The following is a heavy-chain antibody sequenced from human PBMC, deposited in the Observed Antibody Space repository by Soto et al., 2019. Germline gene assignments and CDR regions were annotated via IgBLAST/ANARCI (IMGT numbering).Heavy chain of an antibody. J-gene: IGHJ2*01. CDR3: ARDSRGYWYFDL. Sequence: GGSLRLSCAASGFTFSSYSMNWVRQAPGKGLEWVSSISSSSSYIYYADSVKGRFTISRDNAKNSLYLQMNSLRAEDTAVYYCARDSRGYWYFDLWGRGPLVTVSS. CDR2: ISSSSSYI. CDR1: GFTFSSYS. V-gene: IGHV3-21*01. D-gene: IGHD3-10*01.